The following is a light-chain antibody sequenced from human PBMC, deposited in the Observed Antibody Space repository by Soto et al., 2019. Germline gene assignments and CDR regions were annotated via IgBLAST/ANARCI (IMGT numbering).Light chain of an antibody. CDR2: GNN. V-gene: IGLV1-40*01. CDR1: SSNYD. CDR3: QSYDDSLSGSYV. J-gene: IGLJ1*01. Sequence: QSVLTQPPSVSGAPGQRVTISCTGSSSNYDVHWYQQLPGTAPQLLIFGNNNRPSGVPDRFSGSKSGTSASLTITELQAEDEADYYCQSYDDSLSGSYVFGTGTKLTVL.